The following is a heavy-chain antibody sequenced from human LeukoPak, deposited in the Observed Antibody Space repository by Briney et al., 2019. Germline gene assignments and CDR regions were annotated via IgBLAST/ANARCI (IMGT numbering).Heavy chain of an antibody. J-gene: IGHJ6*02. V-gene: IGHV1-8*01. Sequence: ASVKVSCKASGYTFTSYDINWVRQATGQGLEWMGWMNPNSGNTGYAQKFQGRVTMTGNTSISTAYMELSSLRSEDTAVYYCARGGIPADSSYYGMDVWGQGTTVTVSS. CDR3: ARGGIPADSSYYGMDV. CDR1: GYTFTSYD. D-gene: IGHD3-22*01. CDR2: MNPNSGNT.